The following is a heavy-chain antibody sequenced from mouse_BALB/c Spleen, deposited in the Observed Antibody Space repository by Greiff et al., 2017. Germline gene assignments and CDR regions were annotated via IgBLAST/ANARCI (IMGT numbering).Heavy chain of an antibody. V-gene: IGHV5-9-4*01. CDR2: ISSGGSYT. CDR3: ARRRYDGYYAMDY. D-gene: IGHD2-14*01. Sequence: EVKVVESGGGLVKPGGSLKLSCAASGFTFSSYAMSWVRQSPEKRLEWVAEISSGGSYTYYPDTVTGRFTISRDNAKNTLYLEMSSLRSEDTAMYYCARRRYDGYYAMDYWGQGTSVTVSS. CDR1: GFTFSSYA. J-gene: IGHJ4*01.